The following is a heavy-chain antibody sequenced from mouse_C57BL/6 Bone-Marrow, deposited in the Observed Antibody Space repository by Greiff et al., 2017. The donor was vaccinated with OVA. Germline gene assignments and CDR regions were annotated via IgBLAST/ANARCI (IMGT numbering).Heavy chain of an antibody. CDR2: ISYSGST. V-gene: IGHV3-8*01. Sequence: EVNVVESGPGLAKPSQSLSLTCSVTGYSITSDYWNWIRKFPGNKLEYMGYISYSGSTYYNPSLKSRNSITRDTSKNQYYLQLNSVTTEDTATYYGARSERDAMDYWGQGTSVTVSS. J-gene: IGHJ4*01. CDR1: GYSITSDY. CDR3: ARSERDAMDY.